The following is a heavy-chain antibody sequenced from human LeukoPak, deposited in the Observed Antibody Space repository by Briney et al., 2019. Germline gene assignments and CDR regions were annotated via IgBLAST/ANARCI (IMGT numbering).Heavy chain of an antibody. CDR1: GFTFSYYS. D-gene: IGHD6-13*01. Sequence: PGGSLRLSCAASGFTFSYYSMYWVRQAPGRGLEWVSCISSSSSLIFYSDSVRGRFTISRDNAKNLLYLHMNSLRVEDTAVYYCAKVDRGDYSSSPVPYYNYYMNVWGKGTTVTVSS. V-gene: IGHV3-21*01. CDR3: AKVDRGDYSSSPVPYYNYYMNV. CDR2: ISSSSSLI. J-gene: IGHJ6*03.